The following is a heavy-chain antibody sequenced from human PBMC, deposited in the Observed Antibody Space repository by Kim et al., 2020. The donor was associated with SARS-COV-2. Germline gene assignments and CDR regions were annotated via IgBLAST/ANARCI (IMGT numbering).Heavy chain of an antibody. CDR1: GFTFSSFS. J-gene: IGHJ4*02. Sequence: GGSLRLSCAASGFTFSSFSMNWVRQAPGKGLEWVSSVSSSSSYIYYADSVKGRFTISRDNAKNSLYLQMNSLRAEDTAVYYCARDNGGTGSLPDWGQGTLVTVSS. CDR3: ARDNGGTGSLPD. D-gene: IGHD7-27*01. V-gene: IGHV3-21*01. CDR2: VSSSSSYI.